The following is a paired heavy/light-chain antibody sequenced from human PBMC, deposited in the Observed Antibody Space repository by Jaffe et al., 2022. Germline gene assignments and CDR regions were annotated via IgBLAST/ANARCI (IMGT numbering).Heavy chain of an antibody. CDR1: GYSISSGNY. CDR2: IYHSGST. J-gene: IGHJ5*02. V-gene: IGHV4-38-2*01. CDR3: ARHRLPTKGLNWFDP. Sequence: QLQLQESGPGLVKPSETLSLTCAVSGYSISSGNYWAWIRQPPGKGLEWIGNIYHSGSTSYNPSLKSRVTISVDTSKNQFSLNLSSVTAADTAVYYCARHRLPTKGLNWFDPWGQGTLVTVSS.
Light chain of an antibody. Sequence: SYVLTQPPSVSVAPGQTARITCGGNNIGSKSVHWYQQKPGQAPVLVVYDDSDRPSGIPERFSGSNSGNTATLTISRVEAGDEADYYCQVWDSSSEHVVFGGGTKLTVL. J-gene: IGLJ2*01. CDR3: QVWDSSSEHVV. CDR1: NIGSKS. CDR2: DDS. V-gene: IGLV3-21*02.